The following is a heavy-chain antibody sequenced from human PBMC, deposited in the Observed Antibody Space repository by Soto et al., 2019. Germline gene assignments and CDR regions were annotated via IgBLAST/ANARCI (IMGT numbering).Heavy chain of an antibody. CDR2: IYYSGST. Sequence: SETLSLTCTVSGGSISSYYWSWIRQPPGKGLEWIGYIYYSGSTYYNPSLKSRVTISVDTSKNQFSLKLSSVTAADTAVYYCARVSRGAFDIWGQGTLVTVSS. J-gene: IGHJ3*02. CDR1: GGSISSYY. D-gene: IGHD6-6*01. V-gene: IGHV4-59*06. CDR3: ARVSRGAFDI.